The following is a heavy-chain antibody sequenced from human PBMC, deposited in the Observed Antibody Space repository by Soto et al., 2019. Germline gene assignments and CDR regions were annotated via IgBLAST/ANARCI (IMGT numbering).Heavy chain of an antibody. D-gene: IGHD3-22*01. CDR2: INPSGGST. V-gene: IGHV1-46*01. CDR3: ARAELYYDSSGTLSDFDY. J-gene: IGHJ4*02. Sequence: ASVKVSCKASGYTFTSYYMHWVRQAPGQGLGWMGIINPSGGSTSYAQKFQGRVTMTRDTSTSTVYMELSSLRSEDTAVYYCARAELYYDSSGTLSDFDYWGQGTLVTVSS. CDR1: GYTFTSYY.